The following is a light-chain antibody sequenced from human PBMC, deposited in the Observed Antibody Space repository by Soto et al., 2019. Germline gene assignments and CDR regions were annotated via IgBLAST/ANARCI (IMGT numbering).Light chain of an antibody. CDR3: SSFASSGTLV. J-gene: IGLJ2*01. Sequence: QSALTQPASVSGSPGQSITISCSGTSSDIGGYNYVSWYQHHPGKAPKLIIYDVSKRPSGVSNRFSGSKSGNAASLTVSGLQAEDEADYYCSSFASSGTLVFGGGTKLTVL. CDR1: SSDIGGYNY. V-gene: IGLV2-14*03. CDR2: DVS.